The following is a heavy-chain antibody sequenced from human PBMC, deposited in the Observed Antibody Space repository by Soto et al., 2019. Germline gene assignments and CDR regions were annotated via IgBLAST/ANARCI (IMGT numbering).Heavy chain of an antibody. CDR2: ISGSGGST. CDR3: AKDPGRLPPGSGWPHYYYYYGMDV. J-gene: IGHJ6*02. Sequence: PGGSLRLSCAASGFTFSSYAMRWVRQAPGKGLEWVSAISGSGGSTYYADSVKGRFTISRDNSKNTLYLQMNSLRAEDTAVYYCAKDPGRLPPGSGWPHYYYYYGMDVWGQGTTVTVSS. CDR1: GFTFSSYA. D-gene: IGHD6-19*01. V-gene: IGHV3-23*01.